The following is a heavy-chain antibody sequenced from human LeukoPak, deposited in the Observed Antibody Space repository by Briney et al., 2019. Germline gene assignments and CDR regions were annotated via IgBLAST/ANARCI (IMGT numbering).Heavy chain of an antibody. J-gene: IGHJ5*02. CDR1: GYTFTGYY. Sequence: AASVKVSCKASGYTFTGYYMHWVRQAPGQGLEWMGWINPNSGGTNYAQKFQGRVTITRDTSASTAYMELSSLRSEDMAVYYCARSLSGYCSGGSCYSDRDWFDPWGQGTLVTVSS. V-gene: IGHV1-2*02. D-gene: IGHD2-15*01. CDR3: ARSLSGYCSGGSCYSDRDWFDP. CDR2: INPNSGGT.